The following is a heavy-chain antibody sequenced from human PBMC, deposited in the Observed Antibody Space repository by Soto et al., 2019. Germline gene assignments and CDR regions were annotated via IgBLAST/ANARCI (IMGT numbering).Heavy chain of an antibody. V-gene: IGHV1-18*01. D-gene: IGHD3-10*01. J-gene: IGHJ5*02. CDR2: ISAYDGNT. CDR3: ARGVGAGSYYNQYNWFDP. CDR1: GYTFTNYV. Sequence: GASVKVSCKASGYTFTNYVISWVRQAPGQGLEWMGWISAYDGNTNYAQKLQGRVTMTTDTSTSTAYMELRSLRSDDTAVYYCARGVGAGSYYNQYNWFDPWGQGTLVTVS.